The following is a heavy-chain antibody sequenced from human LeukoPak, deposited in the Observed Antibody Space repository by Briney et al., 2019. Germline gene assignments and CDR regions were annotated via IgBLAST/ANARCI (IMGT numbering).Heavy chain of an antibody. V-gene: IGHV3-9*01. CDR1: GFTFDDYA. J-gene: IGHJ6*03. D-gene: IGHD3-3*01. CDR2: ISWNSGSI. Sequence: GGSLRLSCAASGFTFDDYAMHWVRQAPGKGLEWVSGISWNSGSIGYADSVKGRFTISRDNAKNSLYLQMNSLRAEDTALYYCAKDPLRFLEWPHYYMDVWGKGTTVTVSS. CDR3: AKDPLRFLEWPHYYMDV.